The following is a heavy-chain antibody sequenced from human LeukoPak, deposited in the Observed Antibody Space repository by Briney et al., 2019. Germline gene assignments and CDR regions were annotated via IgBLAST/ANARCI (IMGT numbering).Heavy chain of an antibody. D-gene: IGHD5-24*01. CDR2: ISSSSSYI. J-gene: IGHJ4*02. V-gene: IGHV3-21*01. CDR1: GFTFSSYS. CDR3: ARDRRHGYPYYFDF. Sequence: GGSLRLSCAASGFTFSSYSMNWVRQAPGKGLEWVSSISSSSSYIYYADSVKGRFTISRDNAKNSLYLQMNSLRAEDTAVYYCARDRRHGYPYYFDFWGEGILVTVSS.